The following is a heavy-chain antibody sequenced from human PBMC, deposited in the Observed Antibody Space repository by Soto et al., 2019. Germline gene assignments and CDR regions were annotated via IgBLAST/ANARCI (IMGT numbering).Heavy chain of an antibody. V-gene: IGHV4-4*02. Sequence: SETLSLTCAVSGGSIISTNWWTLVRQPPGKGLEWIGEIYHVGSTNYNPSLKSRVTISVDKSKNQFSLHLNSVAAADTAVYYCARVPPNGDYFDSWGQGTLVTVSS. CDR3: ARVPPNGDYFDS. CDR1: GGSIISTNW. CDR2: IYHVGST. J-gene: IGHJ4*02. D-gene: IGHD3-10*01.